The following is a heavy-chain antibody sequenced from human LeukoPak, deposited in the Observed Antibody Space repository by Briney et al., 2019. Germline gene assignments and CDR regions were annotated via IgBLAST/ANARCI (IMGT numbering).Heavy chain of an antibody. J-gene: IGHJ3*02. CDR3: AKVKVGAYCGGDCYRRSAFDI. CDR1: GFTFDDYA. Sequence: GGSLRLSCAASGFTFDDYAMHWVRQAPGKGLEGVSGISWNSGSIGYADSVKGRFTISRDNAKNSLYLQMNSLRAEDTALYYCAKVKVGAYCGGDCYRRSAFDIWGQGTMVTVSS. CDR2: ISWNSGSI. D-gene: IGHD2-21*02. V-gene: IGHV3-9*01.